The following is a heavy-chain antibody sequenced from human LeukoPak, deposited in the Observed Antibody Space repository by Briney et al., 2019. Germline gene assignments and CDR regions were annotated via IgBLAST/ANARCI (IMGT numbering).Heavy chain of an antibody. J-gene: IGHJ4*02. CDR3: AKALLYYYDDN. V-gene: IGHV3-23*01. CDR1: GFTFSSYA. D-gene: IGHD3-22*01. CDR2: ISGSGAGT. Sequence: PGGSLRLSCAASGFTFSSYAMNWVRQAPGKGLEWGSDISGSGAGTYYADAVKGRFTISRDNSKNTLYLQMSSLRAEDTAVYYCAKALLYYYDDNWGQGTLVTVSS.